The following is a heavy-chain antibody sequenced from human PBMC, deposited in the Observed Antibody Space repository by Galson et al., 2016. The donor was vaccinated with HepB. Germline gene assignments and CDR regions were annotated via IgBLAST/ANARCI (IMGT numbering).Heavy chain of an antibody. CDR1: AFTFSNYW. D-gene: IGHD3-3*01. J-gene: IGHJ6*02. CDR2: INSDGSSA. CDR3: ARALRDDFWGGDYSGNLYYYGMDV. V-gene: IGHV3-74*01. Sequence: SLRLSCAASAFTFSNYWMYWVRQAPGKGLVWVSRINSDGSSASYAGSVKGRFTISRDNAKHTLYLQANSLRAEDTEVYYCARALRDDFWGGDYSGNLYYYGMDVWGQGTTVTVSS.